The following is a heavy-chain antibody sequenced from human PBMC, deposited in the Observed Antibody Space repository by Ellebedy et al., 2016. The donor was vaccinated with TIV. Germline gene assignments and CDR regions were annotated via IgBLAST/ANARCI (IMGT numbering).Heavy chain of an antibody. CDR2: VYHTGTT. CDR3: TRTVQLAYYMEV. J-gene: IGHJ6*03. D-gene: IGHD5-24*01. V-gene: IGHV4-59*08. Sequence: SETLSLTCSVSGSSHIDYHWSWIRQSPRTGLEWIGNVYHTGTTIYNPSLQSRVTISVDTSKNQFSLKLTSVTAADTAVYYCTRTVQLAYYMEVWGKGTTVTVTS. CDR1: GSSHIDYH.